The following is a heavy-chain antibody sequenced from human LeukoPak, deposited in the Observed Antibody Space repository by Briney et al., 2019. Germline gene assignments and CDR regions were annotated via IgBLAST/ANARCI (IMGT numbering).Heavy chain of an antibody. Sequence: TSETLSLTCTVSGGPISSGSYYWSWIRQPAGKGLEWIGRIYTSGSTNYNPSLKSRVTISVDTSKNQFSLKLSSVTAADTAVYYCARSRGYSYGPRQAFDIWGQGTMVTVSS. CDR2: IYTSGST. CDR3: ARSRGYSYGPRQAFDI. D-gene: IGHD5-18*01. J-gene: IGHJ3*02. CDR1: GGPISSGSYY. V-gene: IGHV4-61*02.